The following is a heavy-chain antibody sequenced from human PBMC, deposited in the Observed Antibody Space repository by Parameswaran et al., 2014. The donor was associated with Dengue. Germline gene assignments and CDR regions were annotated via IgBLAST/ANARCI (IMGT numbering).Heavy chain of an antibody. V-gene: IGHV1-2*06. Sequence: WVRQAPGQGLEWMGRINPNSGGTNYAQKFQGRVTMTRDTSISTAYMELSRLRSDDTAVYYCARVVRFGELLTVGMDVWGQGDHGHRLL. D-gene: IGHD3-10*01. J-gene: IGHJ6*02. CDR2: INPNSGGT. CDR3: ARVVRFGELLTVGMDV.